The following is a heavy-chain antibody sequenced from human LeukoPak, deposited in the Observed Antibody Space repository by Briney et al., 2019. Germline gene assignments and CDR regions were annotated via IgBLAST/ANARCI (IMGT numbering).Heavy chain of an antibody. CDR3: AKDLSKYYYDSSGYYWDY. CDR1: GFTFSSYA. Sequence: PGGSLRLSCAASGFTFSSYAMSWVRQAPGKGLEWVSAISGSGGSTYYADSVKGRFTISRDNSKNTLYLQMNSLRAEDTAVYYCAKDLSKYYYDSSGYYWDYWGQGTLVTVSS. V-gene: IGHV3-23*01. J-gene: IGHJ4*02. D-gene: IGHD3-22*01. CDR2: ISGSGGST.